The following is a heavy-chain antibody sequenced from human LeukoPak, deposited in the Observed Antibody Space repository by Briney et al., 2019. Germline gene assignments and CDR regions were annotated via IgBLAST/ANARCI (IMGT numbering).Heavy chain of an antibody. CDR3: AKGEFDSSGHASYFDY. CDR2: ISGSGGST. J-gene: IGHJ4*02. CDR1: GFTFRSYA. D-gene: IGHD3-22*01. V-gene: IGHV3-23*01. Sequence: GGSLRLSCAASGFTFRSYAMSWVRQAPGKGLEWVSVISGSGGSTYYADSVKGRFTISRDNSKNTLYLQMNSLRAEDTAVYYCAKGEFDSSGHASYFDYWGQGTLVTVSS.